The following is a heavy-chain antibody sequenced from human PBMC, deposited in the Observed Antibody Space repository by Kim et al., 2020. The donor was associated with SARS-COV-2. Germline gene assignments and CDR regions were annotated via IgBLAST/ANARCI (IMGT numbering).Heavy chain of an antibody. CDR1: GGTFSSYA. J-gene: IGHJ6*02. D-gene: IGHD6-13*01. CDR3: ASISSSWRLDYYYGMDV. Sequence: SVKVSCKASGGTFSSYAISWVRQAPGQGLEWMGGIIPIFGTANYAQKFQGRVTITADESTSTAYMELSSLRSEDTAVYYCASISSSWRLDYYYGMDVRGQGTTVTVSS. CDR2: IIPIFGTA. V-gene: IGHV1-69*13.